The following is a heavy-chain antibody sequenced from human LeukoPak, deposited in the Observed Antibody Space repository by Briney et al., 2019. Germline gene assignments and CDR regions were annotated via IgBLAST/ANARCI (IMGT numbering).Heavy chain of an antibody. J-gene: IGHJ6*04. CDR1: GFTFSSYW. CDR2: INSDGSST. Sequence: GGSLRLSCAASGFTFSSYWMHWVRQAPGKGLVWVSRINSDGSSTSYADSVKGRLTISRDNAKNTLYLQMNSLRAEDTAVYYCARSITMVRGVNFYYYGMDVWGKGTTVTVSS. D-gene: IGHD3-10*01. CDR3: ARSITMVRGVNFYYYGMDV. V-gene: IGHV3-74*01.